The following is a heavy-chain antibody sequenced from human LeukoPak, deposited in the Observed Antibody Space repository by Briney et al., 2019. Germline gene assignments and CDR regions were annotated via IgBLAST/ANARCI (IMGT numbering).Heavy chain of an antibody. V-gene: IGHV4-59*01. CDR2: IYYSGST. CDR3: ARGPWFGELSIDY. CDR1: GGSISSYY. D-gene: IGHD3-10*01. J-gene: IGHJ4*02. Sequence: PSETLSLTCTVSGGSISSYYWSWIRQPPGKGLEWIGYIYYSGSTNYNPSLKSRVTISVDTSKNQFSLKLSSVTAADTAVYYCARGPWFGELSIDYWGQGTLVTVSS.